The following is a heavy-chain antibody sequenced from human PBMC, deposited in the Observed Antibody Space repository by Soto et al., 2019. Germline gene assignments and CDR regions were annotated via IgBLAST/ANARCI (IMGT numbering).Heavy chain of an antibody. CDR3: LCLSTNYHGVGV. CDR1: GGAISSSTYY. V-gene: IGHV4-39*01. Sequence: PXEALSVTGTVSGGAISSSTYYWGWMRQPPGKGLEWIGSIYYSGITYYNPSLRSRVTISVDTSKNQLSLKLSSMTTADSAVYYCLCLSTNYHGVGVWGQGTTVTVSS. CDR2: IYYSGIT. J-gene: IGHJ6*02. D-gene: IGHD3-16*02.